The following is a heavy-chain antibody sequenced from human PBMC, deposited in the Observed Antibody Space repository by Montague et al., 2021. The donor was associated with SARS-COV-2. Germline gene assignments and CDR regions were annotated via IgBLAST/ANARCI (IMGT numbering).Heavy chain of an antibody. D-gene: IGHD2-8*01. J-gene: IGHJ4*02. CDR3: ARQSRFCPNALCYAFDY. CDR2: HNYSGSY. CDR1: GASFSSCSCC. V-gene: IGHV4-39*01. Sequence: SETLSLTCTVSGASFSSCSCCWGRIPQATGMGLVWDVTHNYSGSYNHHXTLQSPISVYVYTSKNQLSLRSRSVTAAAMSVYYCARQSRFCPNALCYAFDYWGQGTLVTVSS.